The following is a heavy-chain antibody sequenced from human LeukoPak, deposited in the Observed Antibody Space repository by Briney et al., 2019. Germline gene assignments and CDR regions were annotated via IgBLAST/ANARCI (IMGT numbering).Heavy chain of an antibody. CDR2: INPNSGGT. CDR3: ARGYYDILTGYHRRDAFDI. J-gene: IGHJ3*02. D-gene: IGHD3-9*01. V-gene: IGHV1-2*02. Sequence: ASVKVSCKASGYTFTGYYMHWVRQDPGQGLEWMGWINPNSGGTNYAQKFQGRVTMTRDTSISTAYMELSRLRSDDTAVYYCARGYYDILTGYHRRDAFDIWGQGTMVTVSS. CDR1: GYTFTGYY.